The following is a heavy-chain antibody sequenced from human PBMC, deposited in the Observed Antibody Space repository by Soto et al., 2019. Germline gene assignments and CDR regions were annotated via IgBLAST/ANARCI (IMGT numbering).Heavy chain of an antibody. V-gene: IGHV4-34*01. D-gene: IGHD5-18*01. CDR2: INHSGST. J-gene: IGHJ4*02. CDR3: AREALRGYSYGYHYDY. Sequence: SETLSLTCAVYGGSFSGYYWSRIRQPPGKGLEWIGEINHSGSTNYNPSLKSRVTISVDTSKNQFSLRLSSVTAADTAVYYCAREALRGYSYGYHYDYWGQGTLVTVS. CDR1: GGSFSGYY.